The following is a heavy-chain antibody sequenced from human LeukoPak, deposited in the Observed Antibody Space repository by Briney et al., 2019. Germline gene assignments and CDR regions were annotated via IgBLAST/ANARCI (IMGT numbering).Heavy chain of an antibody. D-gene: IGHD2-2*02. CDR1: GGSFSGYY. CDR2: INHSGST. CDR3: ARIASKVVPAAIGLSTWFDP. J-gene: IGHJ5*02. Sequence: KPSETLSLTCAVYGGSFSGYYWSWIRQPPGKGLEWMGEINHSGSTNYNPSLKSRVTISVDTSKNQFSLKLSSVTAADTAVYYCARIASKVVPAAIGLSTWFDPWGQGTLVTVSS. V-gene: IGHV4-34*01.